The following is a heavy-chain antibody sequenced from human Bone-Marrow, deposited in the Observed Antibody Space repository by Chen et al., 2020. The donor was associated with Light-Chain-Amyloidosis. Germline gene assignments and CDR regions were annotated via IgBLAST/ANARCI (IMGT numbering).Heavy chain of an antibody. CDR1: GYTFPNYW. Sequence: EVQLEQSGPEVKKPGESLKISCKGSGYTFPNYWIGWVRQMPGKGLEWMGVIYPDDSDARYSPSFEGQVTISADKSSTTACLQWRSLRASDTAMYYCARRRDGYNFDYWGQGTLVTVSS. V-gene: IGHV5-51*01. CDR2: IYPDDSDA. J-gene: IGHJ4*02. CDR3: ARRRDGYNFDY. D-gene: IGHD5-12*01.